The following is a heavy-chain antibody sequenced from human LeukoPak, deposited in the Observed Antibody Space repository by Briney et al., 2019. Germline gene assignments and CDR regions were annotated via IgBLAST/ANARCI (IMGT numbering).Heavy chain of an antibody. J-gene: IGHJ5*02. CDR2: IYFSGST. D-gene: IGHD2-2*01. CDR1: GASITNDAYY. CDR3: ARRAPFSKWFDP. V-gene: IGHV4-31*03. Sequence: PSETLSLTCPVSGASITNDAYYWSWIRQHPGKGLEWIGYIYFSGSTYYNPTLKSRASVSVDTSKSQFSLRLTSVTAADTAVYYCARRAPFSKWFDPWGQGTLVIVSS.